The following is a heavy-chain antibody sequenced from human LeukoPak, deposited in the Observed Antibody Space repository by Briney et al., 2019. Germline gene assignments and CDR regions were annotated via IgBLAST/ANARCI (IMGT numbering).Heavy chain of an antibody. D-gene: IGHD5-24*01. CDR2: ISSSSSYI. J-gene: IGHJ4*02. CDR1: GFTFSSYS. V-gene: IGHV3-21*01. CDR3: ARDSNGYNGFDY. Sequence: GGCLRLSCAASGFTFSSYSVNWVRQAPGKGLEWVSSISSSSSYIYYADSVKGRFTISRDNAKNSLYLQMNSLRAEDTAVYYCARDSNGYNGFDYWGQGTLVTVSS.